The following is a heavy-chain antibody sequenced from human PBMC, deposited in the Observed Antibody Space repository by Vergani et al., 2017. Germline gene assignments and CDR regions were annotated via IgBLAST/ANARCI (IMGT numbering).Heavy chain of an antibody. Sequence: QVQLVQSGAEGKKPGSSVKVSCKASGGTFSSYAISWVRQAPGQGLEWMGGIIPIFGTANYAQKFQGRVTITADESTSTAYMELSRLRSEDTAVYYCAGDKAESHPAYYYYMDVWGRGTTVTVSS. J-gene: IGHJ6*03. CDR2: IIPIFGTA. V-gene: IGHV1-69*01. CDR3: AGDKAESHPAYYYYMDV. CDR1: GGTFSSYA.